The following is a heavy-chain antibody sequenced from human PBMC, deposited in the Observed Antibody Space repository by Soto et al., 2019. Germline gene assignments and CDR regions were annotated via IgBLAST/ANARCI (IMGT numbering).Heavy chain of an antibody. V-gene: IGHV3-15*01. J-gene: IGHJ3*02. CDR1: GFTFSNAW. Sequence: PGGSLRLSCAASGFTFSNAWMGWVRQAPGKGLEWVGRIKSKTDGGTTDYAAPVKGRFTISRDDSKNTLYLQMNSLKTEDTAVYYCTTDLRPWYRDRDAFDIWGQGTMVTVSS. D-gene: IGHD1-26*01. CDR3: TTDLRPWYRDRDAFDI. CDR2: IKSKTDGGTT.